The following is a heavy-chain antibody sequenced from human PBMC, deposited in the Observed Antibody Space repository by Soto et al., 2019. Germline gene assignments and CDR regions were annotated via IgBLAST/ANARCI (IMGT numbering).Heavy chain of an antibody. CDR1: GYTFTGYY. CDR3: ARAREEDCSGGSCYSRGMDV. D-gene: IGHD2-15*01. Sequence: ASVKVSCKASGYTFTGYYMHWVRQAPGQGLEWKGWINHNSGGTNYAQKFQGWVTMTRDTSISTAYMELSRLRSDDTAVYYCARAREEDCSGGSCYSRGMDVWGQGTTVT. CDR2: INHNSGGT. J-gene: IGHJ6*01. V-gene: IGHV1-2*04.